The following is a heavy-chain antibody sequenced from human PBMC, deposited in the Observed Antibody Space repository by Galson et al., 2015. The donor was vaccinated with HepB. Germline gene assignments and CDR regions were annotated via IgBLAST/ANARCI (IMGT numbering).Heavy chain of an antibody. J-gene: IGHJ4*02. CDR2: VYYTGST. CDR1: GGSVSSSGYY. V-gene: IGHV4-61*08. D-gene: IGHD6-6*01. CDR3: AREAYSTSSAAGAYYFDY. Sequence: LSLTCTVSGGSVSSSGYYWSWIRQPPGKGLEWIGYVYYTGSTNYSPSLKSRVTISVDTSKNQFSLKLSSVTAADTAVYYCAREAYSTSSAAGAYYFDYWGQGTLVTVSS.